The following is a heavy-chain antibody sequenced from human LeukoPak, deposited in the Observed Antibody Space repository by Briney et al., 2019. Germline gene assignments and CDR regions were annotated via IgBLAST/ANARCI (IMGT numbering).Heavy chain of an antibody. CDR1: GGSISIYY. Sequence: KPSETLSLTCTVSGGSISIYYWSWIRQPPGKGLEWIANIYHTGSTNYNPSLSSRVTISIDTAKNQFSLKLTSVTAADTAVYYCARRGRNSSRWQDYLWGQGTLVTVSS. CDR3: ARRGRNSSRWQDYL. D-gene: IGHD6-13*01. CDR2: IYHTGST. V-gene: IGHV4-59*01. J-gene: IGHJ4*02.